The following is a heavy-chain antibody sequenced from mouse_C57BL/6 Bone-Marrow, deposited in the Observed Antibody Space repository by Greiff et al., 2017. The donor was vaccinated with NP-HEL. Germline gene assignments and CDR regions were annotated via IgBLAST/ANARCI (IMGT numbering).Heavy chain of an antibody. D-gene: IGHD1-1*01. Sequence: EVQLVESVAELVRPGASVKLSCTASGFNIKNTYMHWVKQRPEQGLEWIGRIDTANGNTKSAPKFQGKATITADTSSNTAYLQLSSLTSEDTAIYYCAFITTVVATPYFDYWGQGTTLTVSS. J-gene: IGHJ2*01. CDR1: GFNIKNTY. CDR2: IDTANGNT. CDR3: AFITTVVATPYFDY. V-gene: IGHV14-3*01.